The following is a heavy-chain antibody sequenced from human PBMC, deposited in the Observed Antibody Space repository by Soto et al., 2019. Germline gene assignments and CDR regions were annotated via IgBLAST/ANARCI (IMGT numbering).Heavy chain of an antibody. Sequence: GGSLRLSCAVAGFTFKNHWMNWVRQAPGKGLEWVANIKEDGGQMYYVDSVKGRFTISRDNAKNSLYLQMNSLRVEDTAVYYCARVSYYYDVSGYYADYWGQGVLVTVSS. D-gene: IGHD3-22*01. CDR1: GFTFKNHW. V-gene: IGHV3-7*01. CDR2: IKEDGGQM. J-gene: IGHJ4*02. CDR3: ARVSYYYDVSGYYADY.